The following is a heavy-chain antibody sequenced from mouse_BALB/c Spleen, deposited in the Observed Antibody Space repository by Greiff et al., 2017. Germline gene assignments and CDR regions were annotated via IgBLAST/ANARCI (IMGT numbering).Heavy chain of an antibody. V-gene: IGHV14-3*02. D-gene: IGHD1-1*01. Sequence: EVMLVESGAELVKPGASVKLSCTASGFNIKDTYMHWVKQRPEQGLEWIGRIDPANGNTKYDPKFQGKATITADTSSNTAYLQLSSLTSEDTAVYYCASPLLLRGAMDYWGQGTSVTVSS. J-gene: IGHJ4*01. CDR1: GFNIKDTY. CDR2: IDPANGNT. CDR3: ASPLLLRGAMDY.